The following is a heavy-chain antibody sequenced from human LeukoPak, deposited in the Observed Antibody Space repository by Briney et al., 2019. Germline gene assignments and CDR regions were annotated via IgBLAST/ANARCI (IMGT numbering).Heavy chain of an antibody. Sequence: PGGSLRLSCTASGFTFGDYAMTWFRQAPGKGMEWVGFIRSKAYDGTREYAASVKGRFTISRDDSKSIAYLQMNSLRTEDTAVYYCTRTNPSGYSYGADAFDIWGQGTMVTVSS. CDR3: TRTNPSGYSYGADAFDI. J-gene: IGHJ3*02. D-gene: IGHD5-18*01. CDR1: GFTFGDYA. V-gene: IGHV3-49*03. CDR2: IRSKAYDGTR.